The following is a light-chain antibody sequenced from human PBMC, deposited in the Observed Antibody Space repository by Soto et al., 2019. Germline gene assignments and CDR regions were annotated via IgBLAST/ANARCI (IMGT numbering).Light chain of an antibody. V-gene: IGLV2-14*01. CDR3: GSYTSSSTPYV. CDR2: EVS. CDR1: SSDVGGYNY. J-gene: IGLJ1*01. Sequence: QSALTQPASVSGSPGQSITISCTGTSSDVGGYNYVSWYQLHPDKAPKLTVYEVSNRPSGVSNRFSGSKSGNTASLIISGLQAEDEADYYCGSYTSSSTPYVFGTGTKLTVL.